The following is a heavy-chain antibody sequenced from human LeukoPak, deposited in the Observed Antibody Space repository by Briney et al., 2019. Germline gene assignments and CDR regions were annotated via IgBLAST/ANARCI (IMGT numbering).Heavy chain of an antibody. CDR3: AKDHPPWSSSWLFDY. D-gene: IGHD6-13*01. J-gene: IGHJ4*02. Sequence: GGSLRLSCAASGFTFSSYGMHWVRQAPGKGLEWVAVISYDGSNKYYADSVKGRFTISRDNSKNTLYLQMNSLRAEDTAVYYCAKDHPPWSSSWLFDYWGQGTLVTVSS. CDR1: GFTFSSYG. V-gene: IGHV3-30*18. CDR2: ISYDGSNK.